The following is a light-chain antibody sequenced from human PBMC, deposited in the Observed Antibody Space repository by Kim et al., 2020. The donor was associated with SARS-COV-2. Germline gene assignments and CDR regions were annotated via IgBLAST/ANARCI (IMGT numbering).Light chain of an antibody. CDR2: RNY. CDR1: SSNIGNNY. V-gene: IGLV1-47*01. J-gene: IGLJ3*02. CDR3: AAWDDSLSGWV. Sequence: QSVLTQPPSASGTPGQRVTFSCSGSSSNIGNNYVSWHQQLPGTAPRLLIYRNYQRPSGVPDRFSGSTSGTSASLAISGLRSEDEADYYCAAWDDSLSGWVFGGGTKLTVL.